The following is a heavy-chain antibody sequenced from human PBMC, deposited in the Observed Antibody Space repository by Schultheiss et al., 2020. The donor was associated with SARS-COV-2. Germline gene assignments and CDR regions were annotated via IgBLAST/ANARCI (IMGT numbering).Heavy chain of an antibody. V-gene: IGHV4-4*07. D-gene: IGHD6-6*01. J-gene: IGHJ4*02. Sequence: GSLRLSCTVSGGSISSYYWSWIRQPAGKGLEWIGRIYTSGSTNYNPSLKSRVTMSVDTSKNQFSLKLSSVTAADTAVYYCARTQLDYYFDYWGQGTLVTVSS. CDR2: IYTSGST. CDR1: GGSISSYY. CDR3: ARTQLDYYFDY.